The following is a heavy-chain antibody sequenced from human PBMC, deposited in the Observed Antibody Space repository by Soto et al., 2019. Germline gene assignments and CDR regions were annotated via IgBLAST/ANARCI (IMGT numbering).Heavy chain of an antibody. CDR3: ARSGDKYNLLYS. CDR2: SRDNGTYT. D-gene: IGHD1-1*01. Sequence: GGSLRLSCAASGFTFSDYDMSWIRHAPGKGREWLSYSRDNGTYTRYADSVKGRFTISRDNAKDSLYLQIYSLRGEDMDIYYCARSGDKYNLLYSWGPGTPVTVFS. J-gene: IGHJ4*02. CDR1: GFTFSDYD. V-gene: IGHV3-11*06.